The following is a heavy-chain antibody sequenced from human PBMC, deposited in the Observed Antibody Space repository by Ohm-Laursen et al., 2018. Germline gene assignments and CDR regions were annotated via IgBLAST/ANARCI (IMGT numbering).Heavy chain of an antibody. CDR2: IYYSGNA. CDR3: ARANCTNGVCYNNDY. D-gene: IGHD2-8*01. V-gene: IGHV4-59*12. CDR1: GGSISSYY. Sequence: TLSLTCTVSGGSISSYYWSWIRQPPGKGLEWIAYIYYSGNANYNPSLKSRIALSVDTPKNQFSLNLSSVTAADTAVYYCARANCTNGVCYNNDYWGQGTLVTVSS. J-gene: IGHJ4*02.